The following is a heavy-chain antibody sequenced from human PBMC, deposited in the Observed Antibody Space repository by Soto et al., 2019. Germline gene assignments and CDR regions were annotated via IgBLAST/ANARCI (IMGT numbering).Heavy chain of an antibody. D-gene: IGHD3-10*01. CDR3: AKDPFVYGSGTHSGGWDD. Sequence: QVQLVASGGGVVQPGRSLRLSCAASGFTFSNHGLHCVRQAPGTGLEWVAFISYDGNIEYYADSVRGRLTVSRDNSKNTVYMQMNSLRGEDTAVYYCAKDPFVYGSGTHSGGWDDWGQGTTVTV. V-gene: IGHV3-30*18. J-gene: IGHJ6*02. CDR1: GFTFSNHG. CDR2: ISYDGNIE.